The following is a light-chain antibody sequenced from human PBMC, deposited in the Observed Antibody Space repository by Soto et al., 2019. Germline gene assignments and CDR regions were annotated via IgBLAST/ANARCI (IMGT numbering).Light chain of an antibody. CDR1: SSDVGSYKY. J-gene: IGLJ1*01. CDR3: CSYAGSYTYV. CDR2: DVN. Sequence: QSALTQPRSVSGSPGQSATISCTGTSSDVGSYKYVSWYQQLPGKAPKLMIYDVNQRPSGVPDRFSGSRSGNTASLTISGLQAEDEADYYCCSYAGSYTYVFGTGTKLTVL. V-gene: IGLV2-11*01.